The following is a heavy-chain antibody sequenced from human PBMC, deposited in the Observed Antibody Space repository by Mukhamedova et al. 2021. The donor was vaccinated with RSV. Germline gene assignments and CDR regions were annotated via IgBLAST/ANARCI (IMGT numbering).Heavy chain of an antibody. D-gene: IGHD4-23*01. V-gene: IGHV4-39*01. J-gene: IGHJ4*02. CDR3: ASSGISGPPTYFDY. Sequence: GLEWIGRIYYSGSTYYNPSLKSRVTISVDTSKNQFSLKLSSLTAADTAVYYCASSGISGPPTYFDYWGQGTLVTASS. CDR2: IYYSGST.